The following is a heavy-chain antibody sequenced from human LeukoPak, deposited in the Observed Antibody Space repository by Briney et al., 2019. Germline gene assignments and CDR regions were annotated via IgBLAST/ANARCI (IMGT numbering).Heavy chain of an antibody. CDR1: GGSISTYY. J-gene: IGHJ4*02. CDR3: ARFDYGDFGYFDY. D-gene: IGHD4-17*01. CDR2: IYSSGRT. V-gene: IGHV4-4*07. Sequence: SSETLSLTCTASGGSISTYYWSWIRQPAGKGLEWIGRIYSSGRTNYNPSLESRVTMSVDTSKNQFSLKLSSVTAADTAVYYCARFDYGDFGYFDYWGQGTLVTVSS.